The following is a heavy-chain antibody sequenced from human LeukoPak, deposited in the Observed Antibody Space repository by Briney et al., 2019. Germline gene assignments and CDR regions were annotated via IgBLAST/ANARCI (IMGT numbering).Heavy chain of an antibody. V-gene: IGHV3-53*01. Sequence: GGSLRLSCAASGFTVITNDMTWVRQAPGKGLEWVSVFYSDGNTRYADSVQGRFTISRDNSKNTLYLEMNSLSPDDTAVYYCARGVEPLAANTLAYWGQGTLVTVSS. CDR3: ARGVEPLAANTLAY. CDR2: FYSDGNT. J-gene: IGHJ4*02. CDR1: GFTVITND. D-gene: IGHD1-14*01.